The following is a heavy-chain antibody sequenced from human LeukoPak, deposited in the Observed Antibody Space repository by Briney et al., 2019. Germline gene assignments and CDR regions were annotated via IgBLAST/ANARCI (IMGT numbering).Heavy chain of an antibody. D-gene: IGHD3-22*01. CDR2: INPNSGGT. CDR1: GYTFTGYY. V-gene: IGHV1-2*02. CDR3: GKEYYYDSSGIDY. J-gene: IGHJ4*02. Sequence: ASVKVSCKASGYTFTGYYMHWVRQAPGQGLEWMGWINPNSGGTNYAQKFQGRVTMTRDTSISTAYMELSRLRSDDAAVYYCGKEYYYDSSGIDYWGQGTLVTVSS.